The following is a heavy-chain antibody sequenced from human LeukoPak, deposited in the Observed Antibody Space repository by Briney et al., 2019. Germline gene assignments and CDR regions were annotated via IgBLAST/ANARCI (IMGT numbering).Heavy chain of an antibody. D-gene: IGHD1-26*01. CDR2: ISSTGGST. CDR3: AKRRVVGATIGALNM. J-gene: IGHJ3*02. V-gene: IGHV3-23*01. Sequence: GGSLRLSCAASGFTFSNYVMSWVRQAPGKGLEWVSGISSTGGSTYYADSVKGRFTITRDNSKNTLYLQMNSLRAEDTAVYYCAKRRVVGATIGALNMWGQGTMVTVSS. CDR1: GFTFSNYV.